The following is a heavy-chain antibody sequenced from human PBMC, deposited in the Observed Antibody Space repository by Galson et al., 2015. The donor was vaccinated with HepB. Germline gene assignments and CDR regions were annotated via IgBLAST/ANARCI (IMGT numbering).Heavy chain of an antibody. CDR2: IYSGGST. Sequence: SLRLSCAASGFTVSSYHMSWVRQAPGKGLEWVSVIYSGGSTYYAESVKGRFTISRDNSKNTLYLQMNSLRAGETAVYYCARAGYSYGDFDYWGQGTLVTVSS. CDR3: ARAGYSYGDFDY. D-gene: IGHD5-18*01. V-gene: IGHV3-53*01. CDR1: GFTVSSYH. J-gene: IGHJ4*02.